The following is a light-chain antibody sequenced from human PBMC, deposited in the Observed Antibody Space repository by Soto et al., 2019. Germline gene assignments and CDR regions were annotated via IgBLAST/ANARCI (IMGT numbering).Light chain of an antibody. V-gene: IGKV3-20*01. CDR2: GAS. Sequence: EIVLTQSPGTLSLSPGERATLSCRASQSVSSNNLAWYQQRPGQAPRVVIYGASTRATGIPERFSSSGSGTEFTLTISRLEPEDFAVYYCQQYGRSPFTFGPGTKVDIK. CDR1: QSVSSNN. J-gene: IGKJ3*01. CDR3: QQYGRSPFT.